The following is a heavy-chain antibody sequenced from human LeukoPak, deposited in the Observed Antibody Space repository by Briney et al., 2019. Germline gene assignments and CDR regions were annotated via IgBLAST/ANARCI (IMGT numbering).Heavy chain of an antibody. J-gene: IGHJ3*02. Sequence: GASVKVSCKATGYTLTGYYMNWVRQAPGQGLEWMGWISAYNGNTNYAQKLQGRVTMTTDTSTSTAYMELRSLRSDDTAVYYCASPLVRGGYDAFDIWGQGTMVTVSS. V-gene: IGHV1-18*04. D-gene: IGHD3-10*01. CDR1: GYTLTGYY. CDR2: ISAYNGNT. CDR3: ASPLVRGGYDAFDI.